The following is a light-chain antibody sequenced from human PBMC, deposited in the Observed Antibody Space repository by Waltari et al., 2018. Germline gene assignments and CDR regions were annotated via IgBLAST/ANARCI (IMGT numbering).Light chain of an antibody. J-gene: IGKJ1*01. CDR2: GAS. CDR1: QSVSRT. V-gene: IGKV3-20*01. Sequence: EIVLTQSPGTLSLSPGERVTLSCRASQSVSRTLAWYQQKPGQAPRFLIYGASIRATGIPDRFSGSGSGTDFSLTISRLEPEDSAVYYCQHYRSLPVTFGQGTKVEIK. CDR3: QHYRSLPVT.